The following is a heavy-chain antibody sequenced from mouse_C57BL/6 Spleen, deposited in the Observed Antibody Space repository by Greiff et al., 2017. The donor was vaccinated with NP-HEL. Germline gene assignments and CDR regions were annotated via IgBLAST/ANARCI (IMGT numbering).Heavy chain of an antibody. V-gene: IGHV5-16*01. D-gene: IGHD1-1*01. Sequence: EVKLMESEGGLVQPGSSMKLSCTASGFTFSDYYMAWVRQVPEKGLEWVANINYDGSSTYYLDSLKSRFIISIDNAKNILYLQMSSLKSEDTATYYCAKYGSSHWYFDVWGTGTTVTVSS. CDR1: GFTFSDYY. J-gene: IGHJ1*03. CDR3: AKYGSSHWYFDV. CDR2: INYDGSST.